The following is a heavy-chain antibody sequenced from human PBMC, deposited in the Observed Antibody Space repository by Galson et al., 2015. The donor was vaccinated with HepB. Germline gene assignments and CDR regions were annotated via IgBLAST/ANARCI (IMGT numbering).Heavy chain of an antibody. CDR2: ISYDGSNK. V-gene: IGHV3-30-3*01. CDR3: ARGGYSSGWYTHFDY. J-gene: IGHJ4*02. Sequence: SLRLSCAASGFTFSSYAMHWVRQAPGKGLEWVTVISYDGSNKYYADSVKGRFTISRDNSKNTLYLQMNSLRAEDTAVYYCARGGYSSGWYTHFDYWGQGTLVTVSS. CDR1: GFTFSSYA. D-gene: IGHD6-19*01.